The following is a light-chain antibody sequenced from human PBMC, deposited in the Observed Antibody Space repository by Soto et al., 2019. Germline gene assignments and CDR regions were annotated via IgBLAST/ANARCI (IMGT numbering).Light chain of an antibody. J-gene: IGKJ4*01. CDR1: QGIRND. CDR2: AAS. CDR3: LQDYDFPLT. V-gene: IGKV1-6*01. Sequence: ILIPQSPPSISTSVGDRVTITCRASQGIRNDLGWYQQKPGKAPKLLIYAASSLQSGVPSRFSGSGSGTDFTLTISSLLPEEFATHYCLQDYDFPLTRGGGTKVDIK.